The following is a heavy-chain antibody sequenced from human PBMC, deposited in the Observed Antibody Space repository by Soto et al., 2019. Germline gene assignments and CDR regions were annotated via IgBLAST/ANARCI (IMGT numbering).Heavy chain of an antibody. CDR3: ARLGIAVAGTDY. V-gene: IGHV4-39*01. D-gene: IGHD6-19*01. CDR1: GGSISSSSYY. Sequence: SETLSLTCTVSGGSISSSSYYWGWIRQPPGKGLEWIGSIYYSGSTDYNPSLKSRVTISVDTSKNQFSLKLSSVTAADTAVYYCARLGIAVAGTDYWGQETLVTVSS. J-gene: IGHJ4*02. CDR2: IYYSGST.